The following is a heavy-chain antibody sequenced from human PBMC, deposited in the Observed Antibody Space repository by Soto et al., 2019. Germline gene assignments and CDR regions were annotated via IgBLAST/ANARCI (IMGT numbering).Heavy chain of an antibody. J-gene: IGHJ4*02. Sequence: ASVKVCCKASGYTFTSYSMHWVRQAPGQRLEWMGWINAGNGNTKYSQKFQGRVTITRDTSASTAYMELSSLRSEDTAVYYCARVGPPQYYDILTGFDYWGQGTLVTVSS. V-gene: IGHV1-3*01. CDR3: ARVGPPQYYDILTGFDY. CDR1: GYTFTSYS. CDR2: INAGNGNT. D-gene: IGHD3-9*01.